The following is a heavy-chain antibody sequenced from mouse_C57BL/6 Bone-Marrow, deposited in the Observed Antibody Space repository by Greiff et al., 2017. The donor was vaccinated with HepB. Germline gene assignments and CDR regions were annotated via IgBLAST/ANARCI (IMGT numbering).Heavy chain of an antibody. Sequence: QVQLKQSGAELVKPGASVKMSCKASGYTFTSYWITWVKQRPGQGLEWIGDIYPGSGSTNYNEKFKSKATLTVDTSSSTAYMQLSSLTSEDSAVYYCAVYYYGSSPSYAMDYWGQGTSVTVSS. J-gene: IGHJ4*01. CDR1: GYTFTSYW. CDR3: AVYYYGSSPSYAMDY. CDR2: IYPGSGST. D-gene: IGHD1-1*01. V-gene: IGHV1-55*01.